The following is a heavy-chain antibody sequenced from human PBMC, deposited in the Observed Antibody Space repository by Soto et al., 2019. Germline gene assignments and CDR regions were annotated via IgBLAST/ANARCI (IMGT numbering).Heavy chain of an antibody. J-gene: IGHJ3*01. CDR3: AKEFQRDVHAFDL. CDR1: GVNIGGYG. Sequence: PGGALRLSCEANGVNIGGYGMHWIRQAPGRGLEWVAVVSQDGTVQRYLDAVKGRFYISRDNPKNTVFLQMYRLSAEDTAVYFCAKEFQRDVHAFDLWGQGTVVTVSS. V-gene: IGHV3-30*18. CDR2: VSQDGTVQ.